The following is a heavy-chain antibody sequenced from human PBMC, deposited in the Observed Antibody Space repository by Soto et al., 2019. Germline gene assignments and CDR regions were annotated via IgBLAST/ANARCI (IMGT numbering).Heavy chain of an antibody. V-gene: IGHV4-31*03. J-gene: IGHJ5*02. CDR3: ARDGYCSGGSCSSSGGNWFDP. CDR2: IYNSGST. Sequence: SETLSLTCTVSGASISSGNYYWSWIRQHPGKGLEWIGYIYNSGSTYYNPSLKSRVTISVDTSKTQFSLKLSSVTAADTAVYYCARDGYCSGGSCSSSGGNWFDPWGQGTLVTVSS. CDR1: GASISSGNYY. D-gene: IGHD2-15*01.